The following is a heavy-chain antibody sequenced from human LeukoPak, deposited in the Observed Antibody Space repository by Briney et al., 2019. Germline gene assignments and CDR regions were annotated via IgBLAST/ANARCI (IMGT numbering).Heavy chain of an antibody. V-gene: IGHV4-39*01. CDR1: GDSISGATYY. D-gene: IGHD1-14*01. Sequence: SETLSLTCTVSGDSISGATYYWGWIRQPPGRGLEWLGNILYTGSTYYNPSLGSRVTISADTSKNQFSLKLNSLTAADTAVYYCARLLYTETARGICDRWGQGTLVTVSS. J-gene: IGHJ5*02. CDR2: ILYTGST. CDR3: ARLLYTETARGICDR.